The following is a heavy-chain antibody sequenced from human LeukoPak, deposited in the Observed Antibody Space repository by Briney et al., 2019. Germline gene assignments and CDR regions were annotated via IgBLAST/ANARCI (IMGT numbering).Heavy chain of an antibody. CDR3: ARLPTTVTARGALDY. CDR1: GGSISSGDYY. D-gene: IGHD4-17*01. CDR2: IYYSGST. J-gene: IGHJ4*02. Sequence: SETLSLTCTVSGGSISSGDYYWSWIRQPPGKGPEWIGYIYYSGSTYYNPSLKSRVTISVDTSKNQFSLKLSSVTAADTAVYYCARLPTTVTARGALDYWGQGTLVTVSS. V-gene: IGHV4-30-4*01.